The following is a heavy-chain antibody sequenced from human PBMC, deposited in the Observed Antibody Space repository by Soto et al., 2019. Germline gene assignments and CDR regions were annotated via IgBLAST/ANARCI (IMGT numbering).Heavy chain of an antibody. CDR2: ISGSGGST. V-gene: IGHV3-23*01. CDR3: AKRETTVTTFDP. CDR1: GFTFSNYA. J-gene: IGHJ5*02. D-gene: IGHD4-17*01. Sequence: GESLKISCAASGFTFSNYAMSWVRQAPGKGLEWVSAISGSGGSTYYADSVKGRFTISRDNSKNTLYLQMNSLRAEDTAVYYCAKRETTVTTFDPWGQGTLVTVSS.